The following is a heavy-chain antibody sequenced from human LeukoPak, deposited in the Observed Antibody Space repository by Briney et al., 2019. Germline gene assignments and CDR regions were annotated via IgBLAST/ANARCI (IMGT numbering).Heavy chain of an antibody. CDR3: ANLAVDYDSSGNIRG. Sequence: GGSLRLSCAASGFTLSGYWMSWVRQAPGKGLEWVSAISGSGGSTYYAGSVKGRFTISRDNSKTTLYLQMNSLRAEDTAVYYCANLAVDYDSSGNIRGWGQGTLVTVSS. V-gene: IGHV3-23*01. CDR2: ISGSGGST. CDR1: GFTLSGYW. D-gene: IGHD3-22*01. J-gene: IGHJ4*02.